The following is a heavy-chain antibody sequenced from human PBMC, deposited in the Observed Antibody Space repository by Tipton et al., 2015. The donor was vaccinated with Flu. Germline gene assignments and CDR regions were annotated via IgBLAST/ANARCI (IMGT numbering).Heavy chain of an antibody. CDR3: ARRDYSNYVSEPKNWFDI. D-gene: IGHD4-11*01. CDR1: GFTFSNYG. CDR2: IHRSGNT. J-gene: IGHJ5*02. V-gene: IGHV4-38-2*01. Sequence: LRLSCAASGFTFSNYGMSWVRQAPGKGLEWIGNIHRSGNTYHNPSLKGRLTMSVDTSKTQFSLKLSSVTAADTAVYYCARRDYSNYVSEPKNWFDIWGQGTLVTVSS.